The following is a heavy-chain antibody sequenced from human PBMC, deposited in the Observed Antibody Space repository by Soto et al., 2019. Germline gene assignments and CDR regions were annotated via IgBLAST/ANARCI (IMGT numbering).Heavy chain of an antibody. V-gene: IGHV3-33*01. J-gene: IGHJ3*02. CDR3: ARGLGYCSSTSCYEDAFDI. Sequence: GGSLRLSCAASGFTFSSYGMHWVRQAPGKGLEWVAVIWYDGSNKYYADSVKGRFTISRDNSKNTLYLQMNSLRAEETAVYYCARGLGYCSSTSCYEDAFDIWGQGTMVTVSS. CDR2: IWYDGSNK. CDR1: GFTFSSYG. D-gene: IGHD2-2*01.